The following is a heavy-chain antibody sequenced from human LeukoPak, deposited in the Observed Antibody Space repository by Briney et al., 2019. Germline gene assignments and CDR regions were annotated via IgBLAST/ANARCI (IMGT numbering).Heavy chain of an antibody. J-gene: IGHJ6*02. V-gene: IGHV3-53*04. CDR1: GFTVCSNY. D-gene: IGHD3-10*01. CDR3: ARGTSRRGASMDV. Sequence: GGSLRLSCAASGFTVCSNYMSWVRQAPGKGLEWVSVIYSGGSTYYADSVKGRFTISRHNSKNTLYLQMNSLRAEDTAVYYCARGTSRRGASMDVWGQGTTVTVSS. CDR2: IYSGGST.